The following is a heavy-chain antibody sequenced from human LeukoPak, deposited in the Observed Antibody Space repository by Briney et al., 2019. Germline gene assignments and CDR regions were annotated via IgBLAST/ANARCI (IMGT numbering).Heavy chain of an antibody. Sequence: GGSLRLSCAASGFTFSSYAMSWVRQAPGKGLEWVSAISGSGGSTYYADSVKGRFTISRDNSKNTLYLQMNSLRAEDTAVYCCAKDLGLRYFDWLLNWGQGTLVTVSS. CDR1: GFTFSSYA. CDR3: AKDLGLRYFDWLLN. J-gene: IGHJ4*02. V-gene: IGHV3-23*01. CDR2: ISGSGGST. D-gene: IGHD3-9*01.